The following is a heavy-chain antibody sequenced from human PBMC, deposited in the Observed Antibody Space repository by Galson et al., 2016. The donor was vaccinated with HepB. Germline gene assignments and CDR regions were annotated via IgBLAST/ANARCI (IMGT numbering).Heavy chain of an antibody. V-gene: IGHV1-18*01. CDR1: GYTFSDYG. D-gene: IGHD4-17*01. CDR3: ARGYGDFVGTLPY. CDR2: ISAYNGVT. Sequence: SVKVSCKASGYTFSDYGISWVRQAPGQGLEWMGWISAYNGVTHSALKLQGRVTMTTDASTTTAYMELTGLTSDDPAVYYCARGYGDFVGTLPYWGQGTLVSVSS. J-gene: IGHJ4*02.